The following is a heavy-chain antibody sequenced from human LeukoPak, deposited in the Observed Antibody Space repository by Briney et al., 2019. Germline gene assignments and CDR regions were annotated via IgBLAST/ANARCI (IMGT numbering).Heavy chain of an antibody. Sequence: GGSLRLSCAVSGFTFSSYWMHWVRQAPGKGLVWVSLIISDGSSTNYADSVKGRFTISRDNTKNTLYLQMNSLRAEDTAVYYCAKDGFNYYDSSGFFDYWGQGTLVTVSS. J-gene: IGHJ4*02. V-gene: IGHV3-74*01. CDR3: AKDGFNYYDSSGFFDY. CDR2: IISDGSST. CDR1: GFTFSSYW. D-gene: IGHD3-22*01.